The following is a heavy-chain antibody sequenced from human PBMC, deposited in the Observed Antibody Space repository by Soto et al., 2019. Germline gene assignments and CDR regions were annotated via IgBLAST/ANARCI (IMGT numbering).Heavy chain of an antibody. D-gene: IGHD6-19*01. CDR3: ARVGRSGSYGKIAY. V-gene: IGHV1-2*02. J-gene: IGHJ4*02. CDR2: INPNSGGT. Sequence: AAVKLSCKASGYTFTGYDMHWVRQAPGQGLEWMGWINPNSGGTNYAQKFQGRVTMTRDTSISTAYMELSRLRSDDTAVYYCARVGRSGSYGKIAYWGQGSLVTVSS. CDR1: GYTFTGYD.